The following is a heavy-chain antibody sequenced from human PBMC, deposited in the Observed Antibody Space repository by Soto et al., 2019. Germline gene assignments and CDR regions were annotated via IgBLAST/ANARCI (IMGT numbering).Heavy chain of an antibody. J-gene: IGHJ4*02. CDR2: ISSSSSTI. CDR3: ARAGYYGSGILL. Sequence: EVQLVESGGGLVQPGGSLRLSCAASGFTFNSYSMTWVRQAPGKGLEWVSYISSSSSTIYYADSVKGRFTISRDNAKNSLYLQVNSLRDEDTAVYYCARAGYYGSGILLWGQGTLVTVSS. V-gene: IGHV3-48*02. CDR1: GFTFNSYS. D-gene: IGHD3-10*01.